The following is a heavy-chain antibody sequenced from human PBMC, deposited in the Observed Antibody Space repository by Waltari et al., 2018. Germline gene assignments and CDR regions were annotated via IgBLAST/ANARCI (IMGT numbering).Heavy chain of an antibody. CDR1: GFTFDSYG. CDR3: ARDMHSSSSALGWLDP. J-gene: IGHJ5*02. Sequence: QVQLVESGGGVVQSGRALRLSCVASGFTFDSYGMHWVRQAPGKALEWVELVGFEGSAKYYADSVKGRFTVSRDNSKNTFYLQLNSLRAEDTAVYYCARDMHSSSSALGWLDPWGQGTLVTVSS. V-gene: IGHV3-33*01. D-gene: IGHD6-6*01. CDR2: VGFEGSAK.